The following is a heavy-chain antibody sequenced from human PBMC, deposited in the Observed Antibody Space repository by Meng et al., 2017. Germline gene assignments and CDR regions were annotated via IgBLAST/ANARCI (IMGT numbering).Heavy chain of an antibody. D-gene: IGHD6-19*01. CDR3: ARDRGGWYADAFDI. CDR2: ISYDGSNK. CDR1: GFTFSSYA. V-gene: IGHV3-30*01. Sequence: GESLKISCAASGFTFSSYAMHWVRQAPGKGLEWVAVISYDGSNKYYADSVKGRFTISRDNSKNTLYLQMNSLRAEDTAVYYCARDRGGWYADAFDIWGQGTLVTVSS. J-gene: IGHJ3*02.